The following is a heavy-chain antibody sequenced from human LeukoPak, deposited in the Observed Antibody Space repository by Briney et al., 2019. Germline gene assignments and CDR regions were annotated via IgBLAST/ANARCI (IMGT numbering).Heavy chain of an antibody. CDR3: AVRCSGGSCYSGGFDY. CDR1: GFTFSRYA. Sequence: GGSLRLSCAASGFTFSRYAMSWVRQAPGKWREWVSAISGSVGSTYYADSAKGRFTISRDNSNNPLYLQMNSLRAEDTAVYYCAVRCSGGSCYSGGFDYWAREPWSPSPQ. D-gene: IGHD2-15*01. CDR2: ISGSVGST. V-gene: IGHV3-23*01. J-gene: IGHJ4*02.